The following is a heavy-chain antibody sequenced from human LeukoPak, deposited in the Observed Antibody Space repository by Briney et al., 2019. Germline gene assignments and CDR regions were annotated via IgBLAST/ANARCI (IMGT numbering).Heavy chain of an antibody. CDR2: INGDGSKT. V-gene: IGHV3-74*01. Sequence: GGSLRLSCAASGFTFRNYWMHWVRQDPGKGLLWVSRINGDGSKTTYADSVKGRFTISRDNVKNMVYLHMNSLRVDDAAVYYCICDSVGRSGGDHWGQGTPVTVSS. D-gene: IGHD5/OR15-5a*01. CDR3: ICDSVGRSGGDH. CDR1: GFTFRNYW. J-gene: IGHJ4*02.